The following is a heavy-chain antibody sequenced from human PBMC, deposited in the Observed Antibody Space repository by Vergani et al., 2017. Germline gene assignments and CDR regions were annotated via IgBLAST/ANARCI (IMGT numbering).Heavy chain of an antibody. CDR1: GFTFDDYA. J-gene: IGHJ6*02. CDR2: ISWNSGST. D-gene: IGHD4-17*01. CDR3: AKDTTVTTDPNYYYGMDV. V-gene: IGHV3-9*01. Sequence: EVQLVESGGGLVQPGRSLRLSCAASGFTFDDYAMHWVRQAPGKGLEWVSGISWNSGSTGYADSVKGRFTISRDTAKNSLYLQMNSLRADDTALYYCAKDTTVTTDPNYYYGMDVWGQGTTVTVSS.